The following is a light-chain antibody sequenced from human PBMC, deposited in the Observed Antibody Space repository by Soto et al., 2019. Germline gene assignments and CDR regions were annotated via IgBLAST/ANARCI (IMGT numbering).Light chain of an antibody. CDR1: QNVSGG. V-gene: IGKV3-15*01. Sequence: EIVMTQSPATLSVSPGERATLSCRASQNVSGGLAWYQQKPGQAPRLLIYRASIRVTGIPARFSGSGSGTEFTLTISSLQSEDFAVYYCQQNNNWPYTFGQGTKLEIK. J-gene: IGKJ2*01. CDR2: RAS. CDR3: QQNNNWPYT.